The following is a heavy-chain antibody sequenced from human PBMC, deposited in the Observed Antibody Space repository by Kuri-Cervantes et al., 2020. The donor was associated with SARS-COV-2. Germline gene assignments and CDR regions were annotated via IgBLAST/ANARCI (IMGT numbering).Heavy chain of an antibody. CDR1: GPTFSVYV. Sequence: AGSLRLTCAASGPTFSVYVVNWFRPAQGKGREWVSYISSNSSTIHYADSVTGRFTISRDNAKKSLFLQMNSLRAEDTAVCYCARARGYCANGVCNLWFEPWGEGPLVTVSS. J-gene: IGHJ5*02. CDR3: ARARGYCANGVCNLWFEP. D-gene: IGHD2-8*01. CDR2: ISSNSSTI. V-gene: IGHV3-48*01.